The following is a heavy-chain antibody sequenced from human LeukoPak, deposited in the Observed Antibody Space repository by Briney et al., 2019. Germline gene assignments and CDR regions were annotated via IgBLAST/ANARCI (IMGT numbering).Heavy chain of an antibody. V-gene: IGHV3-21*01. J-gene: IGHJ4*02. CDR2: ITSSSYI. Sequence: GGSLRLSCAASGFTFGRYAMSWVRRAPGKGLEWVSSITSSSYIYYADSVKGRFTISRDNAKNSLYLQMNSLRAEDTAVYYCARNDWIDYLGQGTLVTVSS. CDR3: ARNDWIDY. CDR1: GFTFGRYA. D-gene: IGHD3-9*01.